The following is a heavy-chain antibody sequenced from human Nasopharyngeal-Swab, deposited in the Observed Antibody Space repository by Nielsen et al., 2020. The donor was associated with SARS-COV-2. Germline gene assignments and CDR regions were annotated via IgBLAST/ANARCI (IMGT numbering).Heavy chain of an antibody. Sequence: GESLKISCAASGFTFSSYAMSWVRQAPGKGLEWVSAISGSGGSTYYADSVKGRFTISRDNSKNTLYLQMNSLRAEDTAVYYCAKSVESGMAAAATYYFDYWGQGTLVTVSS. CDR2: ISGSGGST. J-gene: IGHJ4*02. D-gene: IGHD6-13*01. V-gene: IGHV3-23*01. CDR3: AKSVESGMAAAATYYFDY. CDR1: GFTFSSYA.